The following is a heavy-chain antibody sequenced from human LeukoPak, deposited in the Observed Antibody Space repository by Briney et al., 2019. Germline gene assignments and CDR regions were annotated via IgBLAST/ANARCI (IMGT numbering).Heavy chain of an antibody. CDR3: PRALRGAAAGNYYFDP. J-gene: IGHJ4*02. Sequence: SETLYVTCAVYGGSFSGYYWSWVRQPPGKGLEWIGEINHSGGTTYNPSLKSRVTISANTPKNQLSLSLSSVTAADTAVYYCPRALRGAAAGNYYFDPWGQGTLVTVSS. CDR1: GGSFSGYY. D-gene: IGHD6-13*01. V-gene: IGHV4-34*01. CDR2: INHSGGT.